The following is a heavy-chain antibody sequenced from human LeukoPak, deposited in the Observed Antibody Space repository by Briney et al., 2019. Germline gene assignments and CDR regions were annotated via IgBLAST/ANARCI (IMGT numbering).Heavy chain of an antibody. Sequence: PSETLSLTCTVPGGSISSGSYYWSWIRQPAGKGLEWIGRIYTSGSTNYNPSLKSRVTISVDTSKNQFSLKLSSVTAADTAVYYCAREHPNIPFDYWGQGTLVTVSS. CDR1: GGSISSGSYY. V-gene: IGHV4-61*02. CDR3: AREHPNIPFDY. D-gene: IGHD2/OR15-2a*01. CDR2: IYTSGST. J-gene: IGHJ4*02.